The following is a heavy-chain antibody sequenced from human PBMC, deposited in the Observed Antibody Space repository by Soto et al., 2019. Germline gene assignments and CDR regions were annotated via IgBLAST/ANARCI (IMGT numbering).Heavy chain of an antibody. Sequence: GGSLRLSCAASGFTFSGSAMHWVRQASGKGLEWVGRIRSKANSYATAYAASVKGRFTISRDDSKNTAYLQMNSLKTEDTAVHYCTVPPVAAASSNIWGQGTMVTVSS. CDR1: GFTFSGSA. J-gene: IGHJ3*02. V-gene: IGHV3-73*01. D-gene: IGHD6-13*01. CDR3: TVPPVAAASSNI. CDR2: IRSKANSYAT.